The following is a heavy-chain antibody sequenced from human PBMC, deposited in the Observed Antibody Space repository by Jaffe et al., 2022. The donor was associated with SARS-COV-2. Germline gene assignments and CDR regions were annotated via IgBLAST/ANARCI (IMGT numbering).Heavy chain of an antibody. CDR2: IRSDGNNK. D-gene: IGHD5-12*01. CDR1: GFTFNSHS. CDR3: AKDEGADSGNKFDY. J-gene: IGHJ4*02. Sequence: QVQLEESGGGVVQPGSSLRLSCVASGFTFNSHSMHWVRQAPGKGLEWMGVIRSDGNNKWYADSVKGRFTISRDNSKNTLFLQMNSLRPDDTAVYYCAKDEGADSGNKFDYLGQGTLVIVSP. V-gene: IGHV3-30*18.